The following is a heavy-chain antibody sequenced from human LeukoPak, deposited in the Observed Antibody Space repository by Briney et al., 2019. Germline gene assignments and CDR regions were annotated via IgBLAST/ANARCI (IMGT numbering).Heavy chain of an antibody. Sequence: GGSLRLSCAASGFTFSSYGMHWVRQAPGKGLEWVAVISYDGSNKYYADSVKGRFTISRDNSKNTLYLQMNSLRAEDTTVYYCAKDKGSGSYWTKYFDYWGQGTLVTVSS. CDR1: GFTFSSYG. CDR2: ISYDGSNK. J-gene: IGHJ4*02. CDR3: AKDKGSGSYWTKYFDY. D-gene: IGHD3-10*01. V-gene: IGHV3-30*18.